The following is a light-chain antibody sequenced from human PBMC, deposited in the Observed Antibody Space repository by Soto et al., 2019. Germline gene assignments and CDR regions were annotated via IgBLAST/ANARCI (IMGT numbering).Light chain of an antibody. Sequence: DIQMTQSPSSLSASVGDRVTITCRASQSIRTYLNWYQQKPGKAPKFLIYAASTLQSGVPSRFRGSGSGTDFTLTISSLQPEDFATYYCQQTYSNPRTFGQGTKVEIK. V-gene: IGKV1-39*01. CDR2: AAS. CDR1: QSIRTY. CDR3: QQTYSNPRT. J-gene: IGKJ1*01.